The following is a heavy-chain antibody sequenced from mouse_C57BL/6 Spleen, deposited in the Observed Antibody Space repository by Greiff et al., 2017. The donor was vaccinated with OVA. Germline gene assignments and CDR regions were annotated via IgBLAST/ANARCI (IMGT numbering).Heavy chain of an antibody. CDR1: GFSLTSYG. J-gene: IGHJ1*03. D-gene: IGHD1-1*01. Sequence: VKLEESGPGLVQPSQSLSITCTVSGFSLTSYGVHWVRQSPGKGLEWLGVIWRGGSTDYNAAFMSRLSITKDNSKSQVFFKMNSLQADDTAIYYCAKNWGTTVVEGLYWYFDVWGTGTTVTVSS. CDR2: IWRGGST. V-gene: IGHV2-5*01. CDR3: AKNWGTTVVEGLYWYFDV.